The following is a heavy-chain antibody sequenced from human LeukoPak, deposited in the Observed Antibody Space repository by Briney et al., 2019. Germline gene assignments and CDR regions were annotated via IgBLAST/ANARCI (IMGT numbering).Heavy chain of an antibody. CDR3: ARSSSSWPTPHAFDI. Sequence: SQTLSLTCAISGDSVSSNSAAWHWNRQSPSRGLEWLVRAYYRSKWYNDYAVSVKSRITINPDTSKNQFSLQLNSVTPEDTAVYYCARSSSSWPTPHAFDIWGQGTMVTVSS. J-gene: IGHJ3*02. V-gene: IGHV6-1*01. CDR1: GDSVSSNSAA. D-gene: IGHD6-13*01. CDR2: AYYRSKWYN.